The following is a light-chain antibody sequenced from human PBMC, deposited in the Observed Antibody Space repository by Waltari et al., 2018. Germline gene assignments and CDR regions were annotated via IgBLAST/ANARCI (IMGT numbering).Light chain of an antibody. J-gene: IGLJ1*01. Sequence: QSVLTQPPSASGTPGRRVTISCSGSSSHIRSNPVNWFQQLPGTAPTLLIHSNNQQPPGVPDRFSASKSGTSASLAISGLQSDDEADYYCAVWDDSLIAYVFGSGTKVTVL. V-gene: IGLV1-44*01. CDR2: SNN. CDR1: SSHIRSNP. CDR3: AVWDDSLIAYV.